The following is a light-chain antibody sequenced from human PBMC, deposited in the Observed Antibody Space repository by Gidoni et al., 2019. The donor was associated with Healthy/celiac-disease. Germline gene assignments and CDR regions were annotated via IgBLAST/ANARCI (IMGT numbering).Light chain of an antibody. CDR1: QSVSSSY. V-gene: IGKV3-20*01. Sequence: IVLTQSPGTLSLSPGERATLSCRASQSVSSSYLAWYQQKPGQAPRLLIYGAYRRATGITDRFSGSGSGTDFTLTISRLEPEEFAVYYCQQYGSSKFTFGPGTKVDIK. CDR3: QQYGSSKFT. J-gene: IGKJ3*01. CDR2: GAY.